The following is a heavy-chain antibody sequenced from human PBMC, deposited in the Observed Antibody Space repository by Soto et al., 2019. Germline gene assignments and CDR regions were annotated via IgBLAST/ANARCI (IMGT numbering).Heavy chain of an antibody. D-gene: IGHD2-15*01. CDR2: IYHSGST. CDR3: ADGGNFDY. Sequence: PSETLSLTCAVSGYSISSGYYWGWIRQPPGKGLEWIGSIYHSGSTYYNPSLKSRVTISVDTSKNQFSLKLSSVTAADTAVYYCADGGNFDYWGQGTLVTVS. V-gene: IGHV4-38-2*01. J-gene: IGHJ4*02. CDR1: GYSISSGYY.